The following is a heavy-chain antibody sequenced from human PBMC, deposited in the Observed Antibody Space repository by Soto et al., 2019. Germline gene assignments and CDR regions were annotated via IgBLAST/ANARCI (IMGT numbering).Heavy chain of an antibody. V-gene: IGHV4-39*01. D-gene: IGHD3-16*01. CDR1: GGSISSSSYY. CDR2: IYYSGST. J-gene: IGHJ3*02. Sequence: QLQLQESGPGLVKPSETLSLTCTVSGGSISSSSYYWGWIRQPPGKGLEWIGSIYYSGSTYYNPSLKSRVTISVDTSKNQFSLKLSSVTAADTAVYYCARGVWAVAHFDAFDIWGQGTMVTVSS. CDR3: ARGVWAVAHFDAFDI.